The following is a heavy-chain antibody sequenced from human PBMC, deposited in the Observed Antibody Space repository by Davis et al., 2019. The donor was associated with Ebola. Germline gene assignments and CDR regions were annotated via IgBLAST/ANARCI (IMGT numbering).Heavy chain of an antibody. CDR3: ARELMDDTAILYYGMDV. CDR1: GFTFSSYS. D-gene: IGHD5-18*01. J-gene: IGHJ6*02. Sequence: PGGSLRLSCAASGFTFSSYSMNWVRQAPGKGLEWVSSITSRSSYIFHADSVKGRFTISRDNAKNTLYLQMNSLGAEDTAVYYCARELMDDTAILYYGMDVWGQGTTVTVSS. V-gene: IGHV3-21*06. CDR2: ITSRSSYI.